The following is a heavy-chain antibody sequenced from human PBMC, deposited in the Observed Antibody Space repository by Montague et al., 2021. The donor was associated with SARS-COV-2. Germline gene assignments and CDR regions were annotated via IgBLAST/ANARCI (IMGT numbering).Heavy chain of an antibody. D-gene: IGHD3-10*01. Sequence: SETLSLTCTVSGGSISSSTYYWGWIRQPPGRGLEWIASIYYSGSTYFNPSLKSRVAISIDTSKNQFSLRLDSVTAADAAVYYCARDRLVDRARRTGAWIGPWGQGTLVTVSA. CDR2: IYYSGST. J-gene: IGHJ5*02. CDR3: ARDRLVDRARRTGAWIGP. V-gene: IGHV4-39*07. CDR1: GGSISSSTYY.